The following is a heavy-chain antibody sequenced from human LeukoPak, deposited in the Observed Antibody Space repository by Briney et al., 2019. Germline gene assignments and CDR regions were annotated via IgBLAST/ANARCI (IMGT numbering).Heavy chain of an antibody. V-gene: IGHV3-48*04. CDR3: ARDQSITMIVVVTRIFDY. J-gene: IGHJ4*02. D-gene: IGHD3-22*01. CDR1: GFTFSTYK. Sequence: PGGSLRLSCAASGFTFSTYKMNWVRQAPGKGLEWVSYITSSSSTIYYADSVKGRFTISRDNAKNSLYLQMNSLRAEDTAVYYCARDQSITMIVVVTRIFDYWGQGTLVTVSS. CDR2: ITSSSSTI.